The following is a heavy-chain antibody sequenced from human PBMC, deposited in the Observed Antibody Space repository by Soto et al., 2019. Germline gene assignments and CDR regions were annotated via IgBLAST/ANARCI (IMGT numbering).Heavy chain of an antibody. CDR1: GGTFTSYA. CDR2: IILIMGPA. J-gene: IGHJ5*02. CDR3: ARDLGTTIAGPPRRETYGWLDP. V-gene: IGHV1-69*01. Sequence: QVHLVHSGAEVKRPGSSGTPSCKAPGGTFTSYAISWVRQAPGQGLEGWGGIILIMGPATYAQKFQGRVTITADQSTSTAYMELSSLGSEDTALYYCARDLGTTIAGPPRRETYGWLDPWGQGTLVTVSS. D-gene: IGHD3-22*01.